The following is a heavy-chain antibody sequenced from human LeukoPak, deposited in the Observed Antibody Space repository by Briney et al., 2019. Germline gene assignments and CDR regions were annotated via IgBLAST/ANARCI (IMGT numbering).Heavy chain of an antibody. V-gene: IGHV3-23*01. J-gene: IGHJ4*02. Sequence: QTGGSLRLSCAASGFTFSIYAMNWVRQAPGQGLEWVSSISGSGGTTRYADPVKGRFTISRDNSKTTLYLQMNNLRAEDTALYYCAKYSSTSASRNFDSWGQGILVSVSS. CDR3: AKYSSTSASRNFDS. CDR1: GFTFSIYA. CDR2: ISGSGGTT. D-gene: IGHD2-15*01.